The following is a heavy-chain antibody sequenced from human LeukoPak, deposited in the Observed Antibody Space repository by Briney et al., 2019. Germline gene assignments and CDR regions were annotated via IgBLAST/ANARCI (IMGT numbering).Heavy chain of an antibody. D-gene: IGHD5-24*01. Sequence: PGGSLRLSCAACGFTFSSYAMSWVRQAPGKGREGVAAISGSGGSTYYGASVKGRFTISRDNSKNTLYLQMNSLRAEDTAVYYCAKMATIENDFDYWGQGTLVTVSS. V-gene: IGHV3-23*01. CDR3: AKMATIENDFDY. CDR1: GFTFSSYA. CDR2: ISGSGGST. J-gene: IGHJ4*02.